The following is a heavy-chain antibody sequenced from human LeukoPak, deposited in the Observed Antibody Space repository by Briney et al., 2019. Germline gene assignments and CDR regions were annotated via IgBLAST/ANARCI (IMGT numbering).Heavy chain of an antibody. V-gene: IGHV4-39*07. CDR1: GGSISSSSYY. CDR2: IYYSGST. CDR3: ARVTEDGYNYGLIDY. D-gene: IGHD5-24*01. Sequence: SETLSLTCTVSGGSISSSSYYWGWIRQPPGKGLEWIGSIYYSGSTYYNPSLKSRVTISVDTSKNQFSLKLSSVTAADTAVYYCARVTEDGYNYGLIDYWGQGTLATVSS. J-gene: IGHJ4*02.